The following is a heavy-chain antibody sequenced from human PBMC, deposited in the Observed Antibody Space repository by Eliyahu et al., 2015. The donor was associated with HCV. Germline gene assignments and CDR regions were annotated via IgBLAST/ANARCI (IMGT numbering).Heavy chain of an antibody. Sequence: QVKKPGSSVKVSCKASGGTFSSYAISWVRQAPGQGLEWMGGIIPIFGTANYAQKFQGRVTITADESTSTAYMELSSLRSEDTAVYYCARRAEMATTDYYYGMDVWGQGTTVTVSS. CDR3: ARRAEMATTDYYYGMDV. J-gene: IGHJ6*02. CDR2: IIPIFGTA. CDR1: GGTFSSYA. V-gene: IGHV1-69*01. D-gene: IGHD5-24*01.